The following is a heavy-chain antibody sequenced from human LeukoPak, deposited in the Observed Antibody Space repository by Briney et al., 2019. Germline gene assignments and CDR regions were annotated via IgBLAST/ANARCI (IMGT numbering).Heavy chain of an antibody. CDR2: ISAYSGNT. CDR3: ARTRGDYGDYGMDV. V-gene: IGHV1-18*01. J-gene: IGHJ6*02. D-gene: IGHD4-17*01. Sequence: ASVKVSCKASGYTFTSYGISWVRQAPGQGLEWMGWISAYSGNTNYVQKLQGRVTMTTDTSTSTAYMELRSLRSDDTAVYYCARTRGDYGDYGMDVWGQGTTVTVSS. CDR1: GYTFTSYG.